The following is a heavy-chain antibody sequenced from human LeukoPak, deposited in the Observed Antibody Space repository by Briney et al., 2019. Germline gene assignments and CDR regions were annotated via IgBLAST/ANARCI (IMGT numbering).Heavy chain of an antibody. J-gene: IGHJ4*02. V-gene: IGHV4-61*02. Sequence: SETLSLTCTVSGGSISSGSYYWSWIRQPAGKGLEWIGRIYTSGSTNYNPSLKSRVTISVDTSKNQFSLKLSSVTAADTAVYYCARVRYNWNGGYFDYWGQGTLVTVSS. CDR2: IYTSGST. CDR3: ARVRYNWNGGYFDY. D-gene: IGHD1-20*01. CDR1: GGSISSGSYY.